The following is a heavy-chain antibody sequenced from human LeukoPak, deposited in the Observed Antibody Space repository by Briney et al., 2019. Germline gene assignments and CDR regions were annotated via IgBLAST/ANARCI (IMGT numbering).Heavy chain of an antibody. D-gene: IGHD3-22*01. J-gene: IGHJ4*02. Sequence: SETLSLTCTVSGGSISSYYWSWIRQPPGKGLEWIGYIYYSGSTSYNPSLKSRVTISVDTSKKQFSLKLSSVTAADTAVYYCARDQYYYDSSGYYLFDYWGQGTLVTVSS. CDR2: IYYSGST. V-gene: IGHV4-59*12. CDR1: GGSISSYY. CDR3: ARDQYYYDSSGYYLFDY.